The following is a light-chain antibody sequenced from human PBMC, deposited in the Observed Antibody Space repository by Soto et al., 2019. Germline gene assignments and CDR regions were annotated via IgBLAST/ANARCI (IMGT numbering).Light chain of an antibody. J-gene: IGKJ4*01. CDR2: GVS. CDR1: QSFRSNY. V-gene: IGKV3-20*01. CDR3: QQYDRIPEFT. Sequence: EIVLTQSPGTRSLSPGERATLSCSASQSFRSNYLAWYQQRPGQAPRLLIYGVSSRASGIPDRFSGSVSGTDFTLTISRLEPEDSAVYYCQQYDRIPEFTFGGGTKVEI.